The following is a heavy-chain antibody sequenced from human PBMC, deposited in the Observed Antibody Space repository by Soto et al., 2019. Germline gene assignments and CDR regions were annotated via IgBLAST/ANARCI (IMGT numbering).Heavy chain of an antibody. CDR2: INSDGTTT. Sequence: EVQLVESGGGLVQPGGSLRLSCSASGFTFSSYWIHWVRQVPGQGPVWVSRINSDGTTTNYAGSVTGRFTISRDNAKNTVYLQMNSLRAEDTAVYFCARGVRNYYGADVWGQGTTVTVSS. CDR3: ARGVRNYYGADV. CDR1: GFTFSSYW. V-gene: IGHV3-74*01. J-gene: IGHJ6*02.